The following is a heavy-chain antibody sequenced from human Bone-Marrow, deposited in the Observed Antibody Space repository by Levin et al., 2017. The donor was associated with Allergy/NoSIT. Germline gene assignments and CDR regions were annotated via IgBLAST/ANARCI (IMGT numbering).Heavy chain of an antibody. Sequence: SETLSLTCAVSHGSIRGYYWTWIRQLPGKGLEWIGYISYSGSTDSNPSLKSRVTMSVDTSKNQFSLKLRSVTAADTAIYYCARGVGQQLVQPLDYWGQGTRVTVSS. CDR2: ISYSGST. D-gene: IGHD6-13*01. V-gene: IGHV4-59*01. CDR1: HGSIRGYY. CDR3: ARGVGQQLVQPLDY. J-gene: IGHJ4*02.